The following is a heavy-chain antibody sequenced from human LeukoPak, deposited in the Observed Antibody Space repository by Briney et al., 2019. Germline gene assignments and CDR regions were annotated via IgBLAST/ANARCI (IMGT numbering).Heavy chain of an antibody. CDR3: ARDFGGDSSGTYYYYGMDV. CDR1: GYTFTGYY. J-gene: IGHJ6*02. Sequence: ASVKVSCKASGYTFTGYYMHWVRQAPGRGLEWMGWINPNSGGTNYAQKFQGRVTMTRDTSISTAYMELSRLRSDDTAVYYCARDFGGDSSGTYYYYGMDVWGQGTTVTVSS. D-gene: IGHD3-22*01. V-gene: IGHV1-2*02. CDR2: INPNSGGT.